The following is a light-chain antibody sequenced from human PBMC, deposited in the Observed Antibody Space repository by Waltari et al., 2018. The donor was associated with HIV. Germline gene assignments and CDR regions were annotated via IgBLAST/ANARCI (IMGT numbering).Light chain of an antibody. V-gene: IGLV1-40*01. CDR1: NSNIGAGFD. CDR3: QSYDSRLSGSVV. J-gene: IGLJ2*01. CDR2: DNN. Sequence: QSALTQPPSVSGAPGQSVPLSCSGSNSNIGAGFDVHWYQQVPGTAPRLLIYDNNNRPSGVPDRFSGSKSGTSASLAINGLQSEDEADYYCQSYDSRLSGSVVFGGGTKVTVL.